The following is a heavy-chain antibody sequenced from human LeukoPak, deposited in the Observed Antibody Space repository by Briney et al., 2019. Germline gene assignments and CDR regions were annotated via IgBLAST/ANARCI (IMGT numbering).Heavy chain of an antibody. CDR3: ARVGRYGYNLEYFDY. CDR2: IYYSGST. J-gene: IGHJ4*02. D-gene: IGHD5-24*01. CDR1: GGSISSYY. V-gene: IGHV4-59*01. Sequence: SETLSLTCTVSGGSISSYYWSRIRQPPGKGLEWIGYIYYSGSTNYNPSLKSRVTISVDTSKNQFSLKLSSVTAADTAVYYCARVGRYGYNLEYFDYWGQGTLVTVSS.